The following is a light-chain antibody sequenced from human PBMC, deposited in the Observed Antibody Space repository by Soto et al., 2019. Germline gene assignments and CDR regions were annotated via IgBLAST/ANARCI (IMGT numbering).Light chain of an antibody. CDR3: VSYATSTTLYV. CDR2: EVT. J-gene: IGLJ1*01. V-gene: IGLV2-14*01. Sequence: QSVLTQPASVSGSPGQSITISCTATSSDVGSFNYVSWYQHHPGKAPKLMIYEVTSRPSGVSNRFSGSKSGNTASLTISGIQAEDEADYYCVSYATSTTLYVFGSGTKLTVL. CDR1: SSDVGSFNY.